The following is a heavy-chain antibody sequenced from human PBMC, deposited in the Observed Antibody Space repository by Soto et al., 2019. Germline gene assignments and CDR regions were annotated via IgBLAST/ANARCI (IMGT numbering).Heavy chain of an antibody. J-gene: IGHJ4*02. CDR3: ARGPLEDYGYYDY. Sequence: QVQLVQSGAEVKKPGSSVKVSCKASGGTFSSYAISWVRQAAGQGIEWMGGVIHLFGTANYAQKFQGRVTITAAESTSTAYTERSSLRSAYTAVYYCARGPLEDYGYYDYWGQGTLVTVCS. V-gene: IGHV1-69*12. CDR2: VIHLFGTA. CDR1: GGTFSSYA. D-gene: IGHD4-17*01.